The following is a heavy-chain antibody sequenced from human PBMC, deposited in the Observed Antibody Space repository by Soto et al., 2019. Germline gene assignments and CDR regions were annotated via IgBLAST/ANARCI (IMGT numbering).Heavy chain of an antibody. J-gene: IGHJ5*02. CDR3: AKERTGDNVAFLAP. Sequence: SETLSLTCTVSGGSISSYYWSWIRQPPGKGLEWIGYIDYSGSTNYNPSLKSRVIILVDRSKNQFSLKLSSVTAADTAVYYCAKERTGDNVAFLAPWGKGTLVTVSP. CDR2: IDYSGST. CDR1: GGSISSYY. D-gene: IGHD3-3*01. V-gene: IGHV4-59*12.